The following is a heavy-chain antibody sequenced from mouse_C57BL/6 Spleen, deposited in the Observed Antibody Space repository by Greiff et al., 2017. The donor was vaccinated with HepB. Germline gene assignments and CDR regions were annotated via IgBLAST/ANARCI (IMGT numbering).Heavy chain of an antibody. CDR1: GYTFTSYW. CDR2: IDPNSGGT. V-gene: IGHV1-72*01. Sequence: QVQLKQPGAELVKPGASVKLSCKASGYTFTSYWMHWVKQRPGRGLEWIGRIDPNSGGTKYNEKFKSKATLTVDKPSSTAYMQLSSLTSEDSAVYYCARSYYGSSYTYAMDYWGQGTSVTVSS. CDR3: ARSYYGSSYTYAMDY. J-gene: IGHJ4*01. D-gene: IGHD1-1*01.